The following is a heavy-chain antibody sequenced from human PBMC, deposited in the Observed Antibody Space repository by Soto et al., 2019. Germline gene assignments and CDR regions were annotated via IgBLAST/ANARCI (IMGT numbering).Heavy chain of an antibody. V-gene: IGHV4-34*01. J-gene: IGHJ6*02. CDR3: ASGLRYSGMDV. CDR1: GGSFSGYY. CDR2: INHSGST. Sequence: SETLSLTCAVYGGSFSGYYWSWVRQPPGKGLEWIGEINHSGSTNYNPSLKSRVTISVDTSKNQFSLKLSSVTAADTAVYYCASGLRYSGMDVWGQGTTVTVSS.